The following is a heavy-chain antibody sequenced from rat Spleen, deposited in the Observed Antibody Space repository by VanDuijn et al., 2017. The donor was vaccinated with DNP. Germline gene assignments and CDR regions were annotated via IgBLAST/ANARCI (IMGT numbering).Heavy chain of an antibody. Sequence: QVQLKESGPVMVQPSQTLSLTCTVSGFSLTDYSVHWVRQPPGKVLEWIAAISSGGTTYFNSALSSRLSLSRDTSKSQVFLKMNSLQTEDTAIYYCTRGVTTVVTGWFAYWGQGTLVTVSS. V-gene: IGHV2-19*01. CDR2: ISSGGTT. D-gene: IGHD1-1*01. CDR3: TRGVTTVVTGWFAY. CDR1: GFSLTDYS. J-gene: IGHJ3*01.